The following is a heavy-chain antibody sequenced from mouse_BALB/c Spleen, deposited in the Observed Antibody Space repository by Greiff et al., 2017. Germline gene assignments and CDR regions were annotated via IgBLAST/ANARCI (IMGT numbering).Heavy chain of an antibody. D-gene: IGHD2-3*01. Sequence: QVQLQQSGAELARPGASVKLSCKASGYTFTSYWMQWVKQRPGQGLEWIGAIYPGDGDTRYTQKFKGKATLTADKSSSTAYMQLSSLASEDSAVYYCARSPKIYDGYHYYAMDYWGQGTSVTVSS. CDR1: GYTFTSYW. V-gene: IGHV1-87*01. CDR2: IYPGDGDT. CDR3: ARSPKIYDGYHYYAMDY. J-gene: IGHJ4*01.